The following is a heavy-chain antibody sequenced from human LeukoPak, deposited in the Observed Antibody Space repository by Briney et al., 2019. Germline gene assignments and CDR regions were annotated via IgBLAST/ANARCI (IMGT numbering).Heavy chain of an antibody. CDR1: GFTFSSYA. D-gene: IGHD2-2*01. J-gene: IGHJ4*02. CDR3: AKSSDGSTSFDQ. CDR2: ISDSGGTT. Sequence: PGGSLRLSCAASGFTFSSYAMSWVRQAPGKGLEWVSRISDSGGTTYYVDSVKGRFTISRDNSKNTLYLQINSLRAEDMALYYCAKSSDGSTSFDQWGQGTLVTVSS. V-gene: IGHV3-23*01.